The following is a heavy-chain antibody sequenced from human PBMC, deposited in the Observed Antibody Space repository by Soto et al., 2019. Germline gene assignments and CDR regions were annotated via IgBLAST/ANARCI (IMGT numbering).Heavy chain of an antibody. CDR1: GYSFTSYW. V-gene: IGHV5-51*01. J-gene: IGHJ3*02. CDR3: ASTNAAAGTKWRDAFDI. CDR2: IYPGDSDT. Sequence: PGESLKISCKGSGYSFTSYWIGWVRQMPGKGLEWMGIIYPGDSDTRYSPSFQGQVTISADKSISTAYLQWSSLKASDTAMYYCASTNAAAGTKWRDAFDIWGQGTMVTVSS. D-gene: IGHD6-13*01.